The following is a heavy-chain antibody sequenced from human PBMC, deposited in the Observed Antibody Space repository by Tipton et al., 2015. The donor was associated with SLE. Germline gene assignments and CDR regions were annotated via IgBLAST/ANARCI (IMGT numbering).Heavy chain of an antibody. J-gene: IGHJ6*02. CDR3: ARGPERIAVAGYYYYGMDV. V-gene: IGHV4-4*07. Sequence: TLSLTCTVSGGSISSYYWSWIRQPAGKGLEWIGRIYTSGSTNYNPPLKSRVTMSVDTSKNQFSLKLSSVTAADTAVYYCARGPERIAVAGYYYYGMDVWGQGTTVTVSS. CDR2: IYTSGST. CDR1: GGSISSYY. D-gene: IGHD6-19*01.